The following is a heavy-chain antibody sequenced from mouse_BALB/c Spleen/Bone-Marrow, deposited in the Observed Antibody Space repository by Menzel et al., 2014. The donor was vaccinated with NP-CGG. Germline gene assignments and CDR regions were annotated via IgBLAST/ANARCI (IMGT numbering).Heavy chain of an antibody. CDR1: GYTFTSYW. V-gene: IGHV1S81*02. CDR3: ARSGYWSFDV. Sequence: VKLVESGPQLVRPGASVKISCKASGYTFTSYWMHWGKQRPGHGLERIGDNNPSNGRPEYVEKCKSKATLSGGKSSSTGYMQLSSLTSEDSAVYYCARSGYWSFDVWGAGTTVTVSA. CDR2: NNPSNGRP. J-gene: IGHJ1*01. D-gene: IGHD3-1*01.